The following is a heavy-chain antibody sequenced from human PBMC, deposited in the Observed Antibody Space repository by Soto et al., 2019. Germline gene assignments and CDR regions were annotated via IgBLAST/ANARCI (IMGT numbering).Heavy chain of an antibody. CDR3: ARVLWFGELLYSGWFDP. J-gene: IGHJ5*01. CDR1: GYTFTSYG. CDR2: ISAYNGNT. V-gene: IGHV1-18*01. D-gene: IGHD3-10*01. Sequence: ASVEVSCKASGYTFTSYGISWVRQAPGQGLEWMGWISAYNGNTNYAQKLQGRVTMTTDTSTSTAYMELRSLRSDDTAVYYCARVLWFGELLYSGWFDPWGQGTVVTASS.